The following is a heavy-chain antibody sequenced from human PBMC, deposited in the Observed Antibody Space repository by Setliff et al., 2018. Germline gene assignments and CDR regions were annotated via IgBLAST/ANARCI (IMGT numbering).Heavy chain of an antibody. D-gene: IGHD3-3*01. CDR3: AGQGPIFGSGLIPGFDQ. CDR1: GLTFNSYA. CDR2: VSVSGDNT. J-gene: IGHJ4*02. Sequence: GSLRLSCAASGLTFNSYAMSWVRQAPGKGLEWVSTVSVSGDNTYYTDSVKGRFTTSRDNSKNTLSLQMSSLRTEDTAIYFCAGQGPIFGSGLIPGFDQWGQGTMVTVS. V-gene: IGHV3-23*01.